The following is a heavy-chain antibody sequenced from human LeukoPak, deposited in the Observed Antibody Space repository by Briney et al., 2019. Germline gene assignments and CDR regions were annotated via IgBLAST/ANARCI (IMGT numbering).Heavy chain of an antibody. CDR3: ARASYNSDWYFDQ. CDR1: GFTFRSHE. J-gene: IGHJ4*02. Sequence: PGGSLRLSCAVSGFTFRSHEVHWVRQAPGKGLEWISYISTSGSIIYYADSVKGRFTISRDNARNSLFLQMGSLKVEDTAVYYCARASYNSDWYFDQWGQGTLVTVSS. V-gene: IGHV3-48*03. CDR2: ISTSGSII. D-gene: IGHD6-19*01.